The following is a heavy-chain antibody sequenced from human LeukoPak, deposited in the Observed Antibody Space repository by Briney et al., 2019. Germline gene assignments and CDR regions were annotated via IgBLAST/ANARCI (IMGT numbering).Heavy chain of an antibody. Sequence: SETLSLTCAVYGGSFSDYYWSWIRQPPGKGLEWIGEINHSGSTNYNPSLKSRVTISVDTSKNQFSLKLSSVTAADTAVYYCARGPIYGSFDYWGQGTLVTVSS. CDR3: ARGPIYGSFDY. V-gene: IGHV4-34*01. CDR1: GGSFSDYY. CDR2: INHSGST. D-gene: IGHD3-10*01. J-gene: IGHJ4*02.